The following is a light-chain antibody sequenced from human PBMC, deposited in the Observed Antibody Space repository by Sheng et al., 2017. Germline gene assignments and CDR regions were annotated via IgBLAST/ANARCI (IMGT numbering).Light chain of an antibody. Sequence: EIVMTQSPATLSLSPGERATLSCRASQSVSSNVAWYQQKPGLAPRLLIYGASSRATGFPARLSGSGSGTEFTLTISSLQSEDFAVYYCQQRSNWPITFGQGTRLEIK. V-gene: IGKV3-15*01. CDR3: QQRSNWPIT. CDR1: QSVSSN. J-gene: IGKJ5*01. CDR2: GAS.